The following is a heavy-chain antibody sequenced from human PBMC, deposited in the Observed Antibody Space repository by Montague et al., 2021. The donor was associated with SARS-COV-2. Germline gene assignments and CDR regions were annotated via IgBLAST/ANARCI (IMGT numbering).Heavy chain of an antibody. CDR1: GGSISNYY. CDR2: IYYSGST. J-gene: IGHJ6*02. Sequence: SDTLSLTCIVSGGSISNYYWSWIRQPPGRGLEWIGYIYYSGSTDYSPSLKSRVTISLDTSKNQFSLKVTSVTAADTAVYYCARGGGYYNYGLDVWGPGTTVTVSS. V-gene: IGHV4-59*07. D-gene: IGHD3-22*01. CDR3: ARGGGYYNYGLDV.